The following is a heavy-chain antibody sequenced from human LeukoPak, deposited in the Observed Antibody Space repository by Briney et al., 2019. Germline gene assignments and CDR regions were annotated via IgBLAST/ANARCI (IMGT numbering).Heavy chain of an antibody. J-gene: IGHJ6*02. CDR2: INYSGST. D-gene: IGHD3-9*01. CDR3: ARGDILTGYYPPSYHYGMDV. Sequence: PSETLSLTCTDTGGSISSYYWSWIRQPPGKGLEWIGYINYSGSTNYNPSLKSRVTISLDTSKNQFSLKLSSVTAADTAIYYCARGDILTGYYPPSYHYGMDVWGQGTTVTVSS. V-gene: IGHV4-59*01. CDR1: GGSISSYY.